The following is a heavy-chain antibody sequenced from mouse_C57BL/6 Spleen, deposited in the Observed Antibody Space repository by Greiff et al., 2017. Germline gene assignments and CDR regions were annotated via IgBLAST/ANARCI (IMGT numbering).Heavy chain of an antibody. Sequence: EVQLVESGGGLVKPGGSLKLSCAASGFTFSSYAMSWVRQTPEKRLEWVATISDGGSYTYYPDNVKGRFTISRDNAKNNLYLQMSHLKSADTAMYYCAREYDDFDPWFAYWGQGTLVTVAA. CDR1: GFTFSSYA. CDR2: ISDGGSYT. J-gene: IGHJ3*01. V-gene: IGHV5-4*01. CDR3: AREYDDFDPWFAY. D-gene: IGHD2-4*01.